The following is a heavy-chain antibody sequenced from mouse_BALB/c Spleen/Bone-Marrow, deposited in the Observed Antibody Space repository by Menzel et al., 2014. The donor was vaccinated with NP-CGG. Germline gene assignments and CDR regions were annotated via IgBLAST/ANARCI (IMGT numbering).Heavy chain of an antibody. D-gene: IGHD2-4*01. J-gene: IGHJ4*01. CDR2: IWGDGST. CDR1: GFSLTGYG. V-gene: IGHV2-6-7*01. CDR3: ARDSFLITRALDY. Sequence: VQGVESGPGLVAPSQSLSITCTVSGFSLTGYGVSWVRQSPGKGLEWLGMIWGDGSTDYNSALKSRLSISKDNSKSQVFLKMNSPQTDDTARYYCARDSFLITRALDYWGQGTSVTVSS.